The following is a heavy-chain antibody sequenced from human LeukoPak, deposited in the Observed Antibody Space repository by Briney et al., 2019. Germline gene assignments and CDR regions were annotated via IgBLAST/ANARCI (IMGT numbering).Heavy chain of an antibody. V-gene: IGHV4-59*11. CDR1: GGSISSHY. D-gene: IGHD3-22*01. Sequence: SETLSLTCSVSGGSISSHYWSWIRQPPGKGLEWIGYIYYSGSTNYNPSLKSRVTISVDTSKNQFSLKLSSVTAADTAVYYCARAEYYDSSGYHNWGQGTLVTVSS. CDR2: IYYSGST. CDR3: ARAEYYDSSGYHN. J-gene: IGHJ4*02.